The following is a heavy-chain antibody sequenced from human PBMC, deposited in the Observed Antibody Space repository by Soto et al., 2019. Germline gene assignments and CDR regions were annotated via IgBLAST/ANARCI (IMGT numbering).Heavy chain of an antibody. D-gene: IGHD3-9*01. Sequence: QVQLQQWGEGLLKPSETLSLTCAVYGGSFSGDYWNWIRQSPGKGLEWIGEINHSGITNYNPSLKSRATIFVDTSKKPFTLQLTSVTAADTAVYYCARGASTERYFSPSGGAWFDPWGQGTLVTVSS. CDR1: GGSFSGDY. J-gene: IGHJ5*02. V-gene: IGHV4-34*02. CDR3: ARGASTERYFSPSGGAWFDP. CDR2: INHSGIT.